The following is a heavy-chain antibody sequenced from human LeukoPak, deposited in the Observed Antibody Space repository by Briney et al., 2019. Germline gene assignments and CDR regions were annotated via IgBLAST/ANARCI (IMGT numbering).Heavy chain of an antibody. CDR3: TRDTGTTGEVKFDP. J-gene: IGHJ5*02. CDR2: ISAYNGNT. CDR1: GYTFTSYG. V-gene: IGHV1-18*01. Sequence: ASVKVSCKASGYTFTSYGISWVRQAPGQGLEWMGWISAYNGNTNYAQKLQGRVTMTTDTSTSTAYMELRSLRSDDTAVYYCTRDTGTTGEVKFDPWGQGTLVTVSS. D-gene: IGHD4-17*01.